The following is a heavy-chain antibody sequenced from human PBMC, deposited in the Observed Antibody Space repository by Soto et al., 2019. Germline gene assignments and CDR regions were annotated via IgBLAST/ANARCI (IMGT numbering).Heavy chain of an antibody. CDR1: GFTFSSYS. Sequence: GGSLRLSCAASGFTFSSYSMNWVRQAPGKGLEWVSYISSSSSTIYYADSVKGRFTISRDNAKNSLYLQMNSLRAEDTAVYYCARAPHYCSGGSCNNGDWFDPWGQGTLVTVSS. J-gene: IGHJ5*02. CDR2: ISSSSSTI. V-gene: IGHV3-48*01. CDR3: ARAPHYCSGGSCNNGDWFDP. D-gene: IGHD2-15*01.